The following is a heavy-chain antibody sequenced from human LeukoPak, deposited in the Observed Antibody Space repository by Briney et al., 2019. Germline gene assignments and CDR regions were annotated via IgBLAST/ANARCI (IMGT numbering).Heavy chain of an antibody. V-gene: IGHV3-7*01. CDR3: ARDDPYDSDAFDI. D-gene: IGHD2-15*01. CDR1: GFTFSSYW. CDR2: IKQDGSEK. J-gene: IGHJ3*02. Sequence: HSGGSLRLSCAASGFTFSSYWMSWVRQVPGKGLEWVANIKQDGSEKYYVDSVKGRFTISRDNAKNSLYLQMNSLRAEDTAVYYCARDDPYDSDAFDIWGQGTMVTVSS.